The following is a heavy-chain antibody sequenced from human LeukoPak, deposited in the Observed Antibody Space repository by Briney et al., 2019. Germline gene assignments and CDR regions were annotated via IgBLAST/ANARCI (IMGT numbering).Heavy chain of an antibody. CDR3: AREASGIVVVPAADYGMDV. J-gene: IGHJ6*04. CDR2: INPSGGST. Sequence: VASVKVSCKASGYTFTSYYMHWVRQAPGQGLEWMGLINPSGGSTSYAQKFQGRVTMTRDTSTSTVYMELSSLRSEDTAVYYCAREASGIVVVPAADYGMDVWGKGTTVTVSS. CDR1: GYTFTSYY. V-gene: IGHV1-46*01. D-gene: IGHD2-2*01.